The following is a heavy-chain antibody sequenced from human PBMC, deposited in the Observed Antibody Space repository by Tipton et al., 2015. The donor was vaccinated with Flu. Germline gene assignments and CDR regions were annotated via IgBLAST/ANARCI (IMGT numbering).Heavy chain of an antibody. J-gene: IGHJ6*02. CDR3: ARQTYDFWSGYPYYYYGMDV. CDR1: GGSISSYY. V-gene: IGHV4-59*08. CDR2: IYYSGST. Sequence: GLVKPSETLSLTCTVSGGSISSYYWSWIRQPPGKGLEWIGYIYYSGSTNYNPSLKSRVTISVDTSKNQFSLKLSSVTAADTAVYYCARQTYDFWSGYPYYYYGMDVWDQGP. D-gene: IGHD3-3*01.